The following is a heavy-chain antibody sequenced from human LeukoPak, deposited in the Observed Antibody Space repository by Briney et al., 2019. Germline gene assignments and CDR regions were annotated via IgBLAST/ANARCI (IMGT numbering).Heavy chain of an antibody. CDR3: ASHAGEKDYYDSSGLDY. CDR2: IIPIFSTA. D-gene: IGHD3-22*01. Sequence: SVKVSCKASGGTFNTYTISWVRQAPGQGLEWMGGIIPIFSTANYAQKFQGRVTITADKSTGTAYMELSSLRSDDTAVYYCASHAGEKDYYDSSGLDYWGQGTLVTVSS. CDR1: GGTFNTYT. J-gene: IGHJ4*02. V-gene: IGHV1-69*06.